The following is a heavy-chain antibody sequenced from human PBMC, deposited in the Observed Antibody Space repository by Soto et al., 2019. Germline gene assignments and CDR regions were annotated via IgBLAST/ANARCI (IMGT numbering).Heavy chain of an antibody. Sequence: SVKVSCKASGGTFSSYAISWVRQAPGQGLEWMGGVIPIFGTANYAQKFQGRVTITADESTSTAYMELSSLRSEDTAVYYCASCSGGSCYLYYGMDVWGQGTTVTVSS. CDR3: ASCSGGSCYLYYGMDV. D-gene: IGHD2-15*01. CDR1: GGTFSSYA. CDR2: VIPIFGTA. J-gene: IGHJ6*02. V-gene: IGHV1-69*13.